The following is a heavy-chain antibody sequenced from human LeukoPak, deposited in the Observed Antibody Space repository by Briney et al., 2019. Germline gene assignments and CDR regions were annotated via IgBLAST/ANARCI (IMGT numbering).Heavy chain of an antibody. J-gene: IGHJ3*02. CDR2: INPNSGGT. D-gene: IGHD6-19*01. V-gene: IGHV1-2*02. CDR1: GYTFTGYY. CDR3: GRVLRSSGWERTDAFDI. Sequence: ASVKVSCKASGYTFTGYYMHWVRQAPGQGLEWMGWINPNSGGTNYAQKFQGRVTMTRDTSISTAYMELSRLRSDDTAVYYCGRVLRSSGWERTDAFDIWGQGTMVTVSS.